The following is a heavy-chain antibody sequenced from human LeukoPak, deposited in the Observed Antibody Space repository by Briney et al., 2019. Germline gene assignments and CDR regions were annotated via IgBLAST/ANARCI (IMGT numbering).Heavy chain of an antibody. J-gene: IGHJ4*02. Sequence: ASVTVSCKTSGYMFTGYYMHWVRQAPGQGLEWMGRINPNSGGTNYAQKFQGRVTMTRDTSISTAYMELSRLRSDDTAIYYCATDAYYDTSGVYPSDYWGQGTLVTVSS. V-gene: IGHV1-2*06. CDR3: ATDAYYDTSGVYPSDY. CDR1: GYMFTGYY. CDR2: INPNSGGT. D-gene: IGHD3-22*01.